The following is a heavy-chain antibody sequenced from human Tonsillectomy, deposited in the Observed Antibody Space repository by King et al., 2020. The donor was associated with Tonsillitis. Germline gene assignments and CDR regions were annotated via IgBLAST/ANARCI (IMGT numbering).Heavy chain of an antibody. V-gene: IGHV1-69*09. J-gene: IGHJ6*03. Sequence: QLVQSGAEVKKPGSSVKVSCKASGGTFSNHAISWVRQAPGEGLEWMGRIIPILGTANYAQKFQGRVTITADKSTSAAYMELSSLRSEDTAVYYCATNYDLWSGKNDGHYYYYYMDVWGKGTTVTVSS. CDR3: ATNYDLWSGKNDGHYYYYYMDV. CDR1: GGTFSNHA. D-gene: IGHD3-3*01. CDR2: IIPILGTA.